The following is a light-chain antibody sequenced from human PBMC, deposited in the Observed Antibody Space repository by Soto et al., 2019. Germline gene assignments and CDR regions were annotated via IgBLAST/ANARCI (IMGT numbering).Light chain of an antibody. V-gene: IGLV1-51*02. Sequence: QSVLTQPPSVSAAPGQKVTISCFGSSFKIGSNYVSWYQQLPGTAPKLLIYENNKRPSGIPDRFSGSKSGTSAALGITGLTTGDQVDYYCGTWDNSLSGWVFGGGTKVTVL. CDR2: ENN. CDR1: SFKIGSNY. CDR3: GTWDNSLSGWV. J-gene: IGLJ3*02.